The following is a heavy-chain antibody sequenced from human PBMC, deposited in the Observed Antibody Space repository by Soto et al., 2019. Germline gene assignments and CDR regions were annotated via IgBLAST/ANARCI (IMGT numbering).Heavy chain of an antibody. CDR2: IKSKTDGGTT. CDR1: SVSNAW. V-gene: IGHV3-15*07. J-gene: IGHJ6*02. Sequence: SVSNAWMNWVRQAPGKGLEWVGRIKSKTDGGTTDYAAPVKGRFTISRDDSKNTLYLQMNSLKTEDTAVYYCTTDGADIVLVPAAITYYYYGMDVWGQGTTFTVSS. CDR3: TTDGADIVLVPAAITYYYYGMDV. D-gene: IGHD2-2*02.